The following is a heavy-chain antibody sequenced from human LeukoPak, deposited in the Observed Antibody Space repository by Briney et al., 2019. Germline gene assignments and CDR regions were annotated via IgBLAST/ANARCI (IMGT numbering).Heavy chain of an antibody. CDR3: ARDVSHIVVVPGAFDI. J-gene: IGHJ3*02. CDR1: GYTFTSYG. V-gene: IGHV1-18*01. CDR2: ISAYNGNT. Sequence: ASVKVSCKASGYTFTSYGISWVRQAPGQGLEWMGWISAYNGNTNYAQKLQGRVTMTTDTSTSTAYMELSSLRSEDTAVYYCARDVSHIVVVPGAFDIWGQGTMVTVSS. D-gene: IGHD2-2*01.